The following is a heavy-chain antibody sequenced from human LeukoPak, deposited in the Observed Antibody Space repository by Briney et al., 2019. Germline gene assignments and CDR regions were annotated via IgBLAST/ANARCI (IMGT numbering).Heavy chain of an antibody. V-gene: IGHV3-66*01. CDR1: GFTVSSNY. D-gene: IGHD5-24*01. CDR2: IYSGGST. Sequence: GGSLRLSCAASGFTVSSNYMSWVRQAPGKGLEWVSVIYSGGSTYYADSVKGRFTISRDNAKNSLYLQMNSLRAEDTAVYYCASEVTITGAFDIWGQGTMVTVSS. CDR3: ASEVTITGAFDI. J-gene: IGHJ3*02.